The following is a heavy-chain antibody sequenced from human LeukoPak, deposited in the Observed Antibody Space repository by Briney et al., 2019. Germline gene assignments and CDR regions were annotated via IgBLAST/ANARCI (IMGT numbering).Heavy chain of an antibody. Sequence: ASVKVSCKASGYTFSTYGINWMRQAPGQGLEWMGWISTYTGNTHYAQKLQGRVTMTTDTSTTTAYMELRSLRSDDTAVYYCARDGGSGWTYGVYWGQGTPVTVSS. CDR3: ARDGGSGWTYGVY. V-gene: IGHV1-18*01. CDR1: GYTFSTYG. D-gene: IGHD6-19*01. J-gene: IGHJ4*02. CDR2: ISTYTGNT.